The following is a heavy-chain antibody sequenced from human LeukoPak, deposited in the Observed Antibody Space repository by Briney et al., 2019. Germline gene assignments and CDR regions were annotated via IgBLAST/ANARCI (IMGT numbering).Heavy chain of an antibody. V-gene: IGHV3-30*02. CDR1: GFTFSSYG. Sequence: GGSLRLSCAASGFTFSSYGMHWVRQAPGKGLEWVAFIRYDGSNKYYADSVKGRFTISRDNSKNTLYLQMNSLRAEDTAVYYCAKIPANTVTIGYWGQGTLVTVSS. CDR3: AKIPANTVTIGY. CDR2: IRYDGSNK. D-gene: IGHD4-17*01. J-gene: IGHJ4*02.